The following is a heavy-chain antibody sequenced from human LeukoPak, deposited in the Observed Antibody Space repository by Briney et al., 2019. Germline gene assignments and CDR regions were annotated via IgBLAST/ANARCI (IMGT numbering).Heavy chain of an antibody. CDR3: SREHVVTGEYYFDY. V-gene: IGHV3-21*01. CDR2: ISGTRSFI. Sequence: GGSLRLSCAASGFTFSSYWMHWVRQAPGKGLEWVSSISGTRSFIYYADSVRGRFTISRDNAKNSLYLHMSTLRAEDTAVYYCSREHVVTGEYYFDYWGQGTLVTVSS. J-gene: IGHJ4*02. CDR1: GFTFSSYW. D-gene: IGHD7-27*01.